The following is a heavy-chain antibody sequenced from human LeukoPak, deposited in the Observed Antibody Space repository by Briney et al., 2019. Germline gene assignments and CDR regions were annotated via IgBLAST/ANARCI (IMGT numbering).Heavy chain of an antibody. J-gene: IGHJ4*02. CDR2: FDPEDGET. Sequence: ASVKVSCKVSGYTLTELSMHWVRQAPGKGLEWMGGFDPEDGETIYAQKFQGRVTMTEDTSKDTAYMALSSLRSEDTAVYYCVAIGLYSSSWSHYFDYWGQGTLVTVSS. V-gene: IGHV1-24*01. CDR3: VAIGLYSSSWSHYFDY. CDR1: GYTLTELS. D-gene: IGHD6-13*01.